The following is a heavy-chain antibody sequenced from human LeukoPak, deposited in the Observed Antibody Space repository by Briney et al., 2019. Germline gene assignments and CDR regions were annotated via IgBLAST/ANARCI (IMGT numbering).Heavy chain of an antibody. CDR2: IYYSGST. V-gene: IGHV4-39*07. J-gene: IGHJ6*03. Sequence: PSETLSLTCTVSGGSISSSSYYWGWIRQPPGKGLEWIGSIYYSGSTYYNPSLKSRVTISVDTSKNQFSLKLSSVTAADTAVYYCASGDYGSYYYMDVWGKGTTVTVSS. CDR3: ASGDYGSYYYMDV. CDR1: GGSISSSSYY. D-gene: IGHD4-17*01.